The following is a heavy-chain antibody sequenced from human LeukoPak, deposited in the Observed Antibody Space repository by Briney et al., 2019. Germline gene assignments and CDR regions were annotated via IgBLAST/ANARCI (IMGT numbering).Heavy chain of an antibody. CDR1: GFTFNNYA. CDR2: MSGSGTST. Sequence: GGSLRLSCVASGFTFNNYAMSWVRQTPGRGLEWVSAMSGSGTSTYYVDSVKGRFTISRDNAKNSLYLQMNSLRAEDTAVYYCAREIGALGIWGQGTIVTVSS. V-gene: IGHV3-23*01. D-gene: IGHD3-22*01. J-gene: IGHJ3*02. CDR3: AREIGALGI.